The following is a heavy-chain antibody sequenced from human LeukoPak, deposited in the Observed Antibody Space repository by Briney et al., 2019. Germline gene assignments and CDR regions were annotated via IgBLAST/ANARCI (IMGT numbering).Heavy chain of an antibody. CDR1: GGSVTSDY. D-gene: IGHD2-2*01. V-gene: IGHV4-59*08. Sequence: SETLSLTCTVSGGSVTSDYWSWVRQPPGKGLEWIGYMYYSGSTNYNPSLKSRVTISGDTSKNQFSLKLSSVTAADTAVYYCARRYCSSTSCPIDYWGQGTLVTVSS. CDR2: MYYSGST. CDR3: ARRYCSSTSCPIDY. J-gene: IGHJ4*02.